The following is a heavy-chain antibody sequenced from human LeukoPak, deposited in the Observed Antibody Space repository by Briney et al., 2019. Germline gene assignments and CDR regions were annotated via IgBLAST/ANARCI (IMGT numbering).Heavy chain of an antibody. J-gene: IGHJ4*02. V-gene: IGHV4-61*02. D-gene: IGHD3-10*01. CDR1: GGSISSDSYS. Sequence: PSQTLSLTCTVSGGSISSDSYSWSWIRQPAGKELEFIGRLFTSGNTNHNPSLKSRVTISLDTSKNQFSLMLRSVTAADTAVYYCAGSVVRGVIDYWGQGTLVTVSS. CDR2: LFTSGNT. CDR3: AGSVVRGVIDY.